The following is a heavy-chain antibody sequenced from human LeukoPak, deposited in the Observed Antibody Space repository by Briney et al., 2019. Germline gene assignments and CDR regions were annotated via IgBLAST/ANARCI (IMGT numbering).Heavy chain of an antibody. V-gene: IGHV3-7*05. D-gene: IGHD3-10*01. CDR3: ARKGGSKVWGVIMDAFDM. CDR2: INQDGSEK. CDR1: GFTFSNYW. Sequence: GGSLRLSCAVSGFTFSNYWMSWVRQGLGKGLEWVANINQDGSEKYYVDSVKGRFTISRDNAKNSLYLQMNSLRAEDTAVYYCARKGGSKVWGVIMDAFDMWGQGTMVTVSS. J-gene: IGHJ3*02.